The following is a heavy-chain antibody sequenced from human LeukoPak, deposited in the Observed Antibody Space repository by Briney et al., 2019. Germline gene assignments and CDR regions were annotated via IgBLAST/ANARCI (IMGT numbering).Heavy chain of an antibody. CDR2: IYPRDGST. Sequence: ASVKVSCKASGYSFTSNYLHWVRQAPGQGLEWMGMIYPRDGSTSYAQNFQGRVTVTRDTSTTTVHMELRGLRSEDTAVYYCARDQEGFDYWGQGTVVTVSS. CDR3: ARDQEGFDY. V-gene: IGHV1-46*01. CDR1: GYSFTSNY. J-gene: IGHJ4*02.